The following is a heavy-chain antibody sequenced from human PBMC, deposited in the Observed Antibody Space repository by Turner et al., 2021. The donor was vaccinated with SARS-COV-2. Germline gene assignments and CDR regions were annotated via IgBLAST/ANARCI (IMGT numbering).Heavy chain of an antibody. Sequence: EVQLVESGGGLVQPGGPLILLCEDSGFTFSDYWMTWFLQAPGGGLEWVANINKNGHDTFYVDSVRGRFTISRDNAKNSMYLQMNSLRAEDTAVYYCARMELPFTGFDYWGQGTLVTVSS. CDR2: INKNGHDT. J-gene: IGHJ4*02. V-gene: IGHV3-7*01. CDR1: GFTFSDYW. D-gene: IGHD1-7*01. CDR3: ARMELPFTGFDY.